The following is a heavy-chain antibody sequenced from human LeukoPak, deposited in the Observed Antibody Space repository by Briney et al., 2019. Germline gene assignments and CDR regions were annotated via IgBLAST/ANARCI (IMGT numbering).Heavy chain of an antibody. CDR2: INHSGST. V-gene: IGHV4-34*01. CDR1: GGSFSDYY. Sequence: SETLSLTCAVYGGSFSDYYWSWIRQPPGKGLEWIGEINHSGSTNYNPSLKSRVTISVDTSKNQFSLKLSSVTAADTAVYYCASTGRCSGGSCYWDYYYYYYMDVWGKGTTVTVSS. CDR3: ASTGRCSGGSCYWDYYYYYYMDV. D-gene: IGHD2-15*01. J-gene: IGHJ6*03.